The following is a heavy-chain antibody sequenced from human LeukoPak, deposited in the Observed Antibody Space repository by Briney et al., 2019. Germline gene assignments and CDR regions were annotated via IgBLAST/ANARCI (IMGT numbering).Heavy chain of an antibody. CDR2: MNPNSGNT. D-gene: IGHD2-2*02. J-gene: IGHJ4*02. Sequence: ASVKVSCKASGYTFINYDINWVRQATGQGLEWMGWMNPNSGNTGYAQKFQGRVTITRNTSISTAYMELSSLRSEDTAVYYCARAGHCSGTNCYMEGFDYWGQGTLVTVSS. CDR1: GYTFINYD. CDR3: ARAGHCSGTNCYMEGFDY. V-gene: IGHV1-8*03.